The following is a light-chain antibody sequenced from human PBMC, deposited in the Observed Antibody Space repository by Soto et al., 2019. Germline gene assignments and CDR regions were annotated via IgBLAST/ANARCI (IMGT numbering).Light chain of an antibody. V-gene: IGKV1-17*03. CDR1: QGISNY. CDR3: QQYNTYST. CDR2: GAS. J-gene: IGKJ5*01. Sequence: DIQMTQSPSAMSASVGDRVTITCRASQGISNYLAWFQQKPGKVPKRLIYGASSLQSGVPSRFSGTGSGTEFTLTISSLQPEDFATYYCQQYNTYSTFGQGTRREIK.